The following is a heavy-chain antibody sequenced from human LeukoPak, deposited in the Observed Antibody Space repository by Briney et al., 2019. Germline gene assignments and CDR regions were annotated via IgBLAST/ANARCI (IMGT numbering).Heavy chain of an antibody. CDR3: ARDENYYDSSGYYGY. Sequence: GSLRLSCAASGFTFSSYAMSWVRQAPGKGLEWVSAISGSGGSTYYADSVKGRFTISRDNAKNSLYLQMNSLRAEDTSVYYCARDENYYDSSGYYGYWGQGTLVTVSS. CDR1: GFTFSSYA. D-gene: IGHD3-22*01. CDR2: ISGSGGST. J-gene: IGHJ4*02. V-gene: IGHV3-23*01.